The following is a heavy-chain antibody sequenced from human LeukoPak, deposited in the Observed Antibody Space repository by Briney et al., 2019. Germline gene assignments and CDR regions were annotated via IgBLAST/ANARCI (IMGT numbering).Heavy chain of an antibody. CDR1: GDSVSSNSAA. V-gene: IGHV6-1*01. D-gene: IGHD6-13*01. Sequence: SQTLSLTCAISGDSVSSNSAAWNWIRRSPSRGLEWLGRTYYRSKWYNDYAVSVKSRITINPDTSKNQFSLQLNSVTPEDTAVYYCARDGGIAAAGTWYFDYWGQGTLVTVSS. CDR2: TYYRSKWYN. J-gene: IGHJ4*02. CDR3: ARDGGIAAAGTWYFDY.